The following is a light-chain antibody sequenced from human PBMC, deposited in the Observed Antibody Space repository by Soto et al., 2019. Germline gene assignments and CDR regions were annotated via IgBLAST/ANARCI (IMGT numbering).Light chain of an antibody. CDR2: GAS. CDR3: QQYNNWPSWT. Sequence: EKVMTQSPATLSMSPGERATLSCRASQSVSSYLAWYQQKPGQAPGLLIYGASTRATGIPARFSGSGSGTEFTLTISSLQSEDFAVYYCQQYNNWPSWTFGQGTKVEIK. CDR1: QSVSSY. V-gene: IGKV3-15*01. J-gene: IGKJ1*01.